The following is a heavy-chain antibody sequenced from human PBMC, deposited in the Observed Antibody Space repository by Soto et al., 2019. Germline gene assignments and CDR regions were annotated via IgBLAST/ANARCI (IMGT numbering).Heavy chain of an antibody. CDR1: GFTFSSYG. CDR2: IWYDGSNK. J-gene: IGHJ6*02. Sequence: SGGSLRLSCAASGFTFSSYGMHWVRRAPGKGLEWVAVIWYDGSNKYYADSVKGRFTISRDNSKNTLYLQMNSLRAEDTAVYYCARTSFSYYYYGMDVWGQGTTVTVSS. V-gene: IGHV3-33*01. D-gene: IGHD2-2*01. CDR3: ARTSFSYYYYGMDV.